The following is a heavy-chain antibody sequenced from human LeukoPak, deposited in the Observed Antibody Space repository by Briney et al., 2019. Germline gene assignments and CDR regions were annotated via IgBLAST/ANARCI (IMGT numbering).Heavy chain of an antibody. D-gene: IGHD4-17*01. CDR2: VNRDGSET. V-gene: IGHV3-7*03. CDR3: AKAPLLTTVTHFDY. Sequence: SGGSLRLSCAASGFALSSHWMTWVRQVPGRGPEWVANVNRDGSETYYLDSVKGRFTISRDNSKNTLYLQMNSLRAEDTAVYYCAKAPLLTTVTHFDYWGQGTLVTVSS. J-gene: IGHJ4*02. CDR1: GFALSSHW.